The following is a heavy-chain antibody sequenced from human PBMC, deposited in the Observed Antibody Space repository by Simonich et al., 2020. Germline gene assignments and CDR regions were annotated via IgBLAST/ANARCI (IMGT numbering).Heavy chain of an antibody. D-gene: IGHD6-13*01. V-gene: IGHV4-38-2*01. CDR3: ARVGYSNYYYYGMDV. Sequence: QVQLQESGPGLVKPSETLSLTCAVSGYSISSGYYGCWIRQPPGMGLEWIGSIYHSGIPYYNPSLKSRVTISVDTSTNQFSLKLSSGTAADTAVYYCARVGYSNYYYYGMDVWGQGTTVTVSS. J-gene: IGHJ6*02. CDR1: GYSISSGYY. CDR2: IYHSGIP.